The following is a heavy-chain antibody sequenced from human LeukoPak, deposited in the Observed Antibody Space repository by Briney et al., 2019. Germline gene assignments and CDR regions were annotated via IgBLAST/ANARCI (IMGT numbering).Heavy chain of an antibody. J-gene: IGHJ3*02. CDR2: INTNTGNP. V-gene: IGHV7-4-1*02. CDR1: GYTFTSYA. CDR3: ARSDHNSWNAFDI. Sequence: LAASVKVSCKASGYTFTSYAMNWVRQAPGQGLEWMGWINTNTGNPTYAQGFTGRFVFSLDTSVSTAYLQISSLKAEDTAVYYCARSDHNSWNAFDIWGQGTMVTVSS. D-gene: IGHD1-26*01.